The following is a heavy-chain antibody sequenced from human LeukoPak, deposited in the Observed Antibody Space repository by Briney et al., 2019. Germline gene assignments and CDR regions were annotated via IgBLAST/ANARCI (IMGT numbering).Heavy chain of an antibody. V-gene: IGHV4-61*01. Sequence: SETLSLTCTVSGYSISSGYYWGWIRQPPGKGLEWIGYIYDSGSTNYNPSLKSRVTTSLDTSKNQVSLELSSVTAADTAVYYCARVRGRSLAFDTWGQGTMVTVSS. CDR3: ARVRGRSLAFDT. D-gene: IGHD1-26*01. J-gene: IGHJ3*02. CDR1: GYSISSGYY. CDR2: IYDSGST.